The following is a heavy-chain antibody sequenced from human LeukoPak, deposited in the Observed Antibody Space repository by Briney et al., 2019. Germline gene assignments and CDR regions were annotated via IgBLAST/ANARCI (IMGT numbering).Heavy chain of an antibody. CDR3: ARGNCSGGSCYHDAFDI. Sequence: WASVKVSCKASGYTFTGYYMHWVRQAPGQGLEWMGWISPNSGGTNYAQKFQGRVTMTRDTSISTAYMELSRLRSDDTAVYYCARGNCSGGSCYHDAFDIWGQGTMVTVSS. V-gene: IGHV1-2*02. CDR1: GYTFTGYY. CDR2: ISPNSGGT. J-gene: IGHJ3*02. D-gene: IGHD2-15*01.